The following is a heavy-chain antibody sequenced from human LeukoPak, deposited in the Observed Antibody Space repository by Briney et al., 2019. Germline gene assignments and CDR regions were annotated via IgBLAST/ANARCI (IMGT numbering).Heavy chain of an antibody. Sequence: ASVKVSCKASGYTFTGYYMHWVRQAPGQGLEWMGWINPNSGGTNYAQKFQGWVTMTRDMSISTAYMELSRLRSDDTAVYYCARALSPFDHYYGMDVWGKGTTVTVSS. D-gene: IGHD3-16*01. CDR1: GYTFTGYY. CDR2: INPNSGGT. CDR3: ARALSPFDHYYGMDV. J-gene: IGHJ6*04. V-gene: IGHV1-2*04.